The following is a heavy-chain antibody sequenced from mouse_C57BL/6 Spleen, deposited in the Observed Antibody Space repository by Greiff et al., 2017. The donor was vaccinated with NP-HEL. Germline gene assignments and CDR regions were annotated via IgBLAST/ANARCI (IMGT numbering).Heavy chain of an antibody. J-gene: IGHJ2*01. CDR3: AKAPYYDYDLYDFDY. V-gene: IGHV3-6*01. CDR2: ISYDGSN. CDR1: GYSITSGYY. Sequence: ESGPGLVKPSQSLSLTCSVTGYSITSGYYWNWIRQFPGNKLEWMGYISYDGSNNYHPSLKNRISITRDTSKNQFFLKLNSVTTEDTATYYCAKAPYYDYDLYDFDYWGQGTTLTVSS. D-gene: IGHD2-4*01.